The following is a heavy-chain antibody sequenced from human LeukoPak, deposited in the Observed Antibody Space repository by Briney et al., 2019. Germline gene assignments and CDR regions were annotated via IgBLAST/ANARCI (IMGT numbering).Heavy chain of an antibody. CDR3: ARGDYYDSSGYQREYYFDY. CDR2: IYYSGST. J-gene: IGHJ4*02. CDR1: GGSISSSSYY. V-gene: IGHV4-39*07. D-gene: IGHD3-22*01. Sequence: SETLSLTCTVSGGSISSSSYYWGWIRRPPGKGLEWIGSIYYSGSTYYNPSLKSRVTISVDTSKNQFSLKLSSVTAADTAVYYCARGDYYDSSGYQREYYFDYWGQGTLVTVSS.